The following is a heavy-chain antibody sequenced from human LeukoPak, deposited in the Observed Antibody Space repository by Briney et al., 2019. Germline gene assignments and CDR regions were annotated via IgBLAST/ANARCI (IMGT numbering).Heavy chain of an antibody. CDR1: GYTLTELS. CDR2: FDPEDGET. D-gene: IGHD6-13*01. Sequence: ASVKVSCKVSGYTLTELSMHWVRQAPRKGLEWMGGFDPEDGETIYAQKFQGRVTMTEDTSTDTAYMELSSLRSEDTAVYYCATATAAGMSYYYYGMDVWGQGTTVTVSS. CDR3: ATATAAGMSYYYYGMDV. J-gene: IGHJ6*02. V-gene: IGHV1-24*01.